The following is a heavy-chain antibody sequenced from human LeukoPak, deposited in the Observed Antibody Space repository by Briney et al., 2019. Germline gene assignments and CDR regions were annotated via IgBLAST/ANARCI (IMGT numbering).Heavy chain of an antibody. J-gene: IGHJ6*02. CDR3: AKDRGLRWYDYYYYGMDV. D-gene: IGHD4-23*01. CDR2: IAYDGSNK. Sequence: GGSLRLSCAASGFTFSSYGMHWVRQAPGKGLKWVAVIAYDGSNKYYADSVKGRFTIPRDNSKNTLYLQMNSLRAEDTAVYYCAKDRGLRWYDYYYYGMDVWGQGTTVTVSS. V-gene: IGHV3-30*18. CDR1: GFTFSSYG.